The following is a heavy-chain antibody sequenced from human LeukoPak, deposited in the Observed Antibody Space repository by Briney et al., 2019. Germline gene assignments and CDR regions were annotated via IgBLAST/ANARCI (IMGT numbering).Heavy chain of an antibody. CDR2: ISSSSSYI. CDR3: ARDGRSGGSVSNFDY. V-gene: IGHV3-21*01. J-gene: IGHJ4*02. D-gene: IGHD3-10*01. Sequence: GGSLRLSCAASGFTFSSYSMNWVRQAPGKGLEWVSSISSSSSYIYYADSVKGRFTISRDNAKNSLYLQMNSLRAEDTAVYYCARDGRSGGSVSNFDYWGQGTLVTVSS. CDR1: GFTFSSYS.